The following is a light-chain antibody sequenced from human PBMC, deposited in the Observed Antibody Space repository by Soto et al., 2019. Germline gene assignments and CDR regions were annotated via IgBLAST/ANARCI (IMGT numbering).Light chain of an antibody. V-gene: IGKV3-20*01. CDR2: GAS. J-gene: IGKJ5*01. CDR1: QSVSSSY. Sequence: EIVLTQSTGTLSFSPVERSTLSFSASQSVSSSYLAWYQQKPGQAPRLLIYGASSRATGIPDRFSGTGSETDFTLTISRLEPEDFAVYYCQQYDNSPITFGQGTRLEN. CDR3: QQYDNSPIT.